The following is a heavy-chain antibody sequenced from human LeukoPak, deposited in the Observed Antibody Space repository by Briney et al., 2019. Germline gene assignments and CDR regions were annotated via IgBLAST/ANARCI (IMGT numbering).Heavy chain of an antibody. V-gene: IGHV1-69*13. CDR3: ARFEVVNNAES. CDR1: GYTFTSYD. Sequence: SVKVSCKASGYTFTSYDINWVRQAPGQGLEWMGGIIPIFGTANYAQKFQGRVTITADESTSTAYMELSSLRSEDTAVYYCARFEVVNNAESWGQGTLVTVSS. CDR2: IIPIFGTA. J-gene: IGHJ5*02. D-gene: IGHD2-15*01.